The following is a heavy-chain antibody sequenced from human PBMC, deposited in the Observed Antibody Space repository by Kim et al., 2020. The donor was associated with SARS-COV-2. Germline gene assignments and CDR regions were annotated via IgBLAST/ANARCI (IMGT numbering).Heavy chain of an antibody. CDR2: IYYSGST. D-gene: IGHD4-17*01. J-gene: IGHJ6*03. Sequence: SETLSLTCTVSGGSISSYYWSWIRQPPGKGLEWIGYIYYSGSTNYNPSLKSRVTISVDTSKNQFSLKLSSVTAADTAVYYCASHTYDYGASRGYYYYYMDVWGKGTTVTVSS. V-gene: IGHV4-59*08. CDR3: ASHTYDYGASRGYYYYYMDV. CDR1: GGSISSYY.